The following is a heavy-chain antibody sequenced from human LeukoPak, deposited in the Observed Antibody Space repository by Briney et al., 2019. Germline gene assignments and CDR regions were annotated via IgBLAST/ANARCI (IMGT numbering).Heavy chain of an antibody. CDR2: INWNGGST. D-gene: IGHD1-26*01. J-gene: IGHJ4*02. Sequence: GGSLRLSCAASGFTFDDYGMSWVGQAPGKGLEWVSGINWNGGSTGYADSVKGRFTISRDNAKNSLYLQMNSLRAEDTALYYCARMVPYSGSYFLDYWGQGTLVTVSS. CDR3: ARMVPYSGSYFLDY. CDR1: GFTFDDYG. V-gene: IGHV3-20*04.